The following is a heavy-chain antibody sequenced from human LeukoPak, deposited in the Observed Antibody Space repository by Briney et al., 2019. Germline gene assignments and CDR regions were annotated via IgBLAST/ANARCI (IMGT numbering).Heavy chain of an antibody. CDR3: ASRAYYDSSGYHPTAGYFDL. Sequence: SETLSLTCTVSGGSLFSYYWNWIRQSPGKGLEWIGFIYPNGITSYNPSLMSRGSISIATSRNQSSLRLTSVTAADTAMYYCASRAYYDSSGYHPTAGYFDLWGRGTLVTVSS. J-gene: IGHJ2*01. D-gene: IGHD3-22*01. CDR2: IYPNGIT. V-gene: IGHV4-4*08. CDR1: GGSLFSYY.